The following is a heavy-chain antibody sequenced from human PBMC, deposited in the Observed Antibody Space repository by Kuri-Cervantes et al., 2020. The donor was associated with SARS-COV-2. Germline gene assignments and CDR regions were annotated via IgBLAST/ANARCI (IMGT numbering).Heavy chain of an antibody. CDR3: ARLHDPPYYDFWSGYYHDY. Sequence: GESLKISCAASGFTFSSYAMHWVRQAPGKGLEWVAVISYDGSDKYYADSVKGRFTISRDDSKNTLYLQMNSLRAEDTAVYYCARLHDPPYYDFWSGYYHDYWGQGTLVTVSS. CDR2: ISYDGSDK. D-gene: IGHD3-3*01. V-gene: IGHV3-30-3*01. CDR1: GFTFSSYA. J-gene: IGHJ4*02.